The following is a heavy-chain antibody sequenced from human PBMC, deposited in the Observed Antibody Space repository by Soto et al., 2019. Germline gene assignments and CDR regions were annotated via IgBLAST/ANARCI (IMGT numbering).Heavy chain of an antibody. J-gene: IGHJ5*02. CDR3: ARETSGYCSGGSCPEYNWFDP. V-gene: IGHV1-18*01. Sequence: ASVKVSCKASGYTFTSYGISWVRQAPGQGLEWMGWISAYNGNTNYAQKLQGRVTMTTDTSTSTAYMGLRSLRSDDTAVYYCARETSGYCSGGSCPEYNWFDPWGQGTLVTVSS. D-gene: IGHD2-15*01. CDR2: ISAYNGNT. CDR1: GYTFTSYG.